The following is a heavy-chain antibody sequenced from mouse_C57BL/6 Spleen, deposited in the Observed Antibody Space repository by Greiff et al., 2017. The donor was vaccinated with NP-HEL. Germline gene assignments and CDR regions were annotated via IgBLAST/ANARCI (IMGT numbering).Heavy chain of an antibody. CDR1: GFTFSDYG. V-gene: IGHV5-15*01. CDR3: ARLYDGYYWYFDV. D-gene: IGHD2-3*01. Sequence: EVQLKESGGGLVQPGGSPKLSCAASGFTFSDYGMAWVRQAPRKGPEWVAFISNLAYSIYYADTVTGRFTISRENAKNTLYLEMSSLRSEDTAMYYCARLYDGYYWYFDVWGTGTTVTVSS. CDR2: ISNLAYSI. J-gene: IGHJ1*03.